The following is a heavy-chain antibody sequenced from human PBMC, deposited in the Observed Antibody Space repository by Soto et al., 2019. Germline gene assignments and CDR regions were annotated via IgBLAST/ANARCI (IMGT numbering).Heavy chain of an antibody. D-gene: IGHD3-16*01. CDR2: IYTSGST. Sequence: PSETLSLTCTVSGGSISSYYWSWIRQPAGKGLEWIGRIYTSGSTNYNPSLKSRVTMSVDTSKNQFSLKLSSVTAEDTDVYYCARLKGDLKLYGMDVWGQGNKVTVSS. CDR3: ARLKGDLKLYGMDV. J-gene: IGHJ6*02. CDR1: GGSISSYY. V-gene: IGHV4-4*07.